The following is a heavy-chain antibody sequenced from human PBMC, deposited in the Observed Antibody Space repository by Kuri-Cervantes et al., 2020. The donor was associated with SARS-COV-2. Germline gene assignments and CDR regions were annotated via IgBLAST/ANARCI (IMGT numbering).Heavy chain of an antibody. CDR2: ITDEGADT. J-gene: IGHJ4*03. D-gene: IGHD3-10*02. V-gene: IGHV3-11*03. CDR1: GFTFSDYY. CDR3: VKCSAASHPCYLDY. Sequence: LTCAASGFTFSDYYMSWIRQAPGKGLEWISDITDEGADTYFADSVKGRFTISRDNSKYSLTLQMSSLRAEDTAIYYCVKCSAASHPCYLDYWGQGTLVTVSS.